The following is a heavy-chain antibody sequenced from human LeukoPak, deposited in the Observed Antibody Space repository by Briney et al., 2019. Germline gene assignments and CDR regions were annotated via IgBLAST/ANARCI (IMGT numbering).Heavy chain of an antibody. Sequence: GGSLRLSCVASGFTFSSYSMNWVRQAPGKGLEWVSSISSSSSYIYYADSVKGRFTISRDNAKNSLYLQMNSLRAEDTAVYYCARDRAAADGFDYWGQGTLVTVSS. CDR2: ISSSSSYI. J-gene: IGHJ4*02. V-gene: IGHV3-21*01. CDR3: ARDRAAADGFDY. CDR1: GFTFSSYS. D-gene: IGHD6-13*01.